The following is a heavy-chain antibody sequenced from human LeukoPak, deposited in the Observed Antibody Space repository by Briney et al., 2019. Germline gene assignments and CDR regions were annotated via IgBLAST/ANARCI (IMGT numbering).Heavy chain of an antibody. CDR2: ISGSGGNT. J-gene: IGHJ5*02. CDR3: AKDQGFRFDP. V-gene: IGHV3-23*01. Sequence: PGGSLRLSCAASGFTFSSYAMTWVRQAPGKGLEWVSTISGSGGNTYFADSVKGRFTISRDNSRNTLYLQMNSLRAEDTAVYYCAKDQGFRFDPWGQGTLVTVSS. CDR1: GFTFSSYA.